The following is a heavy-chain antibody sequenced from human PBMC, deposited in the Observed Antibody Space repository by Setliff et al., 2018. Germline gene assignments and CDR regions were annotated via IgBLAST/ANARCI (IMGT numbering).Heavy chain of an antibody. J-gene: IGHJ2*01. CDR3: ARSPDRWLGYFDL. Sequence: GGSLRLSCAASGFTFSSLWMSWVRQAPGKGLEWVANINQGGGAQFYVDSVKGRFTISRDNAKNSLYLQMNSLRAEDTAVYYCARSPDRWLGYFDLWGRGTQVTVSS. CDR1: GFTFSSLW. CDR2: INQGGGAQ. D-gene: IGHD5-12*01. V-gene: IGHV3-7*01.